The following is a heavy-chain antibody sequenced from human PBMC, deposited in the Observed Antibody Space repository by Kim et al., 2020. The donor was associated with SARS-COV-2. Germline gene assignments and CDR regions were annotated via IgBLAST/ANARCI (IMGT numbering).Heavy chain of an antibody. Sequence: GGSLRLSCAASGFTFSSYGMHWVRQAPGKGLEWVAVISYDGSNKYYADSVKGRFTISRDNSKNTLYLQMNSLRAEDTAVYYCAKNRWEPSTVYYFDYWGQGTLVTVSS. V-gene: IGHV3-30*18. J-gene: IGHJ4*02. CDR2: ISYDGSNK. D-gene: IGHD1-26*01. CDR3: AKNRWEPSTVYYFDY. CDR1: GFTFSSYG.